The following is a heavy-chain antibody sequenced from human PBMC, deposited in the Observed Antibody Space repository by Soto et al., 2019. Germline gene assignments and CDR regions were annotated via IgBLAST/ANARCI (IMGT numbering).Heavy chain of an antibody. D-gene: IGHD2-2*01. Sequence: SETLSLTCAVYGGSFSGYYWSWIRQPPGKGLEWIGEINHSGSTNYNPSLKSRVTISVDTSKNQFSLKLSSVTAADTAVYYCARGTVVVPAAAGGMDVWGQGTTVTVSS. CDR2: INHSGST. J-gene: IGHJ6*02. CDR1: GGSFSGYY. V-gene: IGHV4-34*01. CDR3: ARGTVVVPAAAGGMDV.